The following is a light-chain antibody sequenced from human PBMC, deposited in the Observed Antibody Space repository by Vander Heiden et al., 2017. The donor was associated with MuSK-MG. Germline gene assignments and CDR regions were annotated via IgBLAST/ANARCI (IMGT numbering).Light chain of an antibody. CDR3: QQYNNWPLT. J-gene: IGKJ4*01. V-gene: IGKV3-15*01. CDR2: GAS. CDR1: QSVSSN. Sequence: EIVMTQSPATLSVSPGERATLSCRASQSVSSNLVWYQQKPGQAPRLLIYGASTRATGIPARFSGSGSGTEFTLTISSLQSEDFAVYYCQQYNNWPLTFCGGTKVEIK.